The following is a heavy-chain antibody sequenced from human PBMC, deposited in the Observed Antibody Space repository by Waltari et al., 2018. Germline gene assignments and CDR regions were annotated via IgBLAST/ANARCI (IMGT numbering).Heavy chain of an antibody. CDR3: ARDRRYAHSRGYFDY. Sequence: VESGGGLVRPGGSLRLSCEASGFSFMHYAMNWFRQAPGKGLGLVASIGGDSVDIYYLASVKGRFTVSRDNARSSLYLQMNSLRVDDTAVYYCARDRRYAHSRGYFDYWGRGTLVTVSA. V-gene: IGHV3-21*01. CDR2: IGGDSVDI. CDR1: GFSFMHYA. J-gene: IGHJ4*02. D-gene: IGHD3-16*01.